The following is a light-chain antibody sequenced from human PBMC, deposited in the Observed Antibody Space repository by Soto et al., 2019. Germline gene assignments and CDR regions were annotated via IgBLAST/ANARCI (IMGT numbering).Light chain of an antibody. CDR2: GAS. Sequence: EIVMTQSPATLSVSPGERATLSCRASQSVSSNSAWYQQKPGQAPRLLIYGASTRATGIPARFSGSGSGTEFTLTISSLQSEDFAVYYCQQYNYWPPWTFGQGTKVEIK. V-gene: IGKV3-15*01. J-gene: IGKJ1*01. CDR1: QSVSSN. CDR3: QQYNYWPPWT.